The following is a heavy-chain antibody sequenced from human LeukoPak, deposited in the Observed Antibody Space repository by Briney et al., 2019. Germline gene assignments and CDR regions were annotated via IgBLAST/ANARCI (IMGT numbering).Heavy chain of an antibody. V-gene: IGHV4-59*01. D-gene: IGHD2-15*01. CDR3: ARSTLGYCSGGSCSWFDP. CDR1: GGSISIYY. Sequence: SETLSLTCTVAGGSISIYYWNWIRQPPGKGLEWRGYIYYSGTTNYNPSLKSRVTISGDTSKNQFSLKLSSVTAADTAVYYCARSTLGYCSGGSCSWFDPWGQGTLVTVSS. J-gene: IGHJ5*02. CDR2: IYYSGTT.